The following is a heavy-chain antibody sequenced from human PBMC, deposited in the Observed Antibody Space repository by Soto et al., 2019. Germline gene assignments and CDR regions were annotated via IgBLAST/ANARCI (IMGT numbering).Heavy chain of an antibody. J-gene: IGHJ3*02. Sequence: SETLSLTCTVSGGSISGGGYYWSWIRQHPXKGLEWIGYIYYSGSTYYNPSLKSRVTISVGTSKNQFSLKLSSVTAADTAVYYCARDLRGNYYDSSGYTDDDAFDIWGQGTMVTV. V-gene: IGHV4-31*03. CDR3: ARDLRGNYYDSSGYTDDDAFDI. CDR2: IYYSGST. CDR1: GGSISGGGYY. D-gene: IGHD3-22*01.